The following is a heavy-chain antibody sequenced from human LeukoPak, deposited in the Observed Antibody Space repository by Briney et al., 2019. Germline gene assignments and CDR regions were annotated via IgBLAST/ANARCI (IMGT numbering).Heavy chain of an antibody. CDR2: TSSSSAYT. Sequence: GGSLRLSCAASGFTFSSFSMIWVRQAPGKGLEWVSSTSSSSAYTFYAESGKGRFTISRDNAKNSLFLQMNSLRAEDTAMYYWSKGTKPLITIPDYWGQGILVTVSS. CDR3: SKGTKPLITIPDY. V-gene: IGHV3-21*04. CDR1: GFTFSSFS. D-gene: IGHD1/OR15-1a*01. J-gene: IGHJ4*02.